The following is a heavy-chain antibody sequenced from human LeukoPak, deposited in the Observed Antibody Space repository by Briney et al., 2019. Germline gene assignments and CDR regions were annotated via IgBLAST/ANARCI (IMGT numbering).Heavy chain of an antibody. J-gene: IGHJ5*02. Sequence: SETLSLTCTVSGGSISGYYWTWIRQPPGKGLEWIGYISNSGSTNYNPSLKSRVTISVDTSKSQLSLKLSSVTAADTAVCYCAVYSDLSWFDPWGQGTLVTVSS. CDR1: GGSISGYY. CDR3: AVYSDLSWFDP. D-gene: IGHD4-11*01. CDR2: ISNSGST. V-gene: IGHV4-59*01.